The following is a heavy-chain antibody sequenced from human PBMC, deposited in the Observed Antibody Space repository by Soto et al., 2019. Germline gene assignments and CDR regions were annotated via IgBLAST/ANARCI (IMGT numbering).Heavy chain of an antibody. V-gene: IGHV2-5*02. CDR1: GFSLTTSGMA. CDR2: IYWDDDK. J-gene: IGHJ4*02. Sequence: QITLKESGPPLVKPTQTLTLTCTFSGFSLTTSGMAVGWIRQPPGKALEWLTLIYWDDDKRYSPSLKSRLTFNQHTSKNQVVLTMTNMDPVDTATYYCAHGTVFGVVLGFDYWGQGILVTVSA. CDR3: AHGTVFGVVLGFDY. D-gene: IGHD3-3*01.